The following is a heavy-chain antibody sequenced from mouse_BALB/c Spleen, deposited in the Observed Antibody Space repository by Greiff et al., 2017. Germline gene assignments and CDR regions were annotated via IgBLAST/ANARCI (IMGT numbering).Heavy chain of an antibody. CDR1: GYAFTNYL. CDR3: VRWDGL. Sequence: VQLQQSGAELVRPGTSVKVSCKASGYAFTNYLIEWVKQRPGQGLEWIGVINPGSGGTNYNEKFKGKATLTADKSSSTAYMQLSSLTSDDSAVYFCVRWDGLWGQGTLVTVSA. V-gene: IGHV1-54*01. J-gene: IGHJ3*01. D-gene: IGHD2-3*01. CDR2: INPGSGGT.